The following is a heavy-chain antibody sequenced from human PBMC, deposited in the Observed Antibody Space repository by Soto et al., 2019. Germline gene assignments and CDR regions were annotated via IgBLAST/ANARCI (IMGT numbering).Heavy chain of an antibody. CDR3: ARVTIFGVVIKALDY. J-gene: IGHJ4*02. CDR2: INHSGST. D-gene: IGHD3-3*01. Sequence: QVQLQQWGAGLLKPSETLSLTCAVYGGSFSGYYWSWIRQPPGKGLEWIGEINHSGSTNYNPSLKSRVTISVDTSKHQFSLKLSSVTAADTAVYYCARVTIFGVVIKALDYWGQGTLVTVSS. V-gene: IGHV4-34*01. CDR1: GGSFSGYY.